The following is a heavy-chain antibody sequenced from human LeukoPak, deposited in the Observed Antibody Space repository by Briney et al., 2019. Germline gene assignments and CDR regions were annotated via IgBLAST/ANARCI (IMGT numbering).Heavy chain of an antibody. CDR1: GGSISSYY. V-gene: IGHV4-4*07. CDR3: ARRALDDYGEYVGWFDP. CDR2: IYTSGST. D-gene: IGHD4-17*01. J-gene: IGHJ5*02. Sequence: PSETLSLTCTVSGGSISSYYWSWIRQPAGKGLEWIGRIYTSGSTNYNPSLKGRVTMSVDTIKNPFSLNLSSVTAADTAVYYCARRALDDYGEYVGWFDPWGQGTLVTVSS.